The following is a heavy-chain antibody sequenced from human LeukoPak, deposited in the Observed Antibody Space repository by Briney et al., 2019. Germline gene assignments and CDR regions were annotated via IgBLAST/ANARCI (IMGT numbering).Heavy chain of an antibody. CDR1: GYTFTTYG. CDR2: ISVCSGNT. Sequence: ASVKVSCKASGYTFTTYGISWVRQAPGQGLEWMGWISVCSGNTNYAQKLQGRVTMTTDTSTSTAYMELRSLRSDDTAVYYCARKEVDSSGYFLNFDYWGQGTLVTVSS. J-gene: IGHJ4*02. CDR3: ARKEVDSSGYFLNFDY. V-gene: IGHV1-18*01. D-gene: IGHD3-22*01.